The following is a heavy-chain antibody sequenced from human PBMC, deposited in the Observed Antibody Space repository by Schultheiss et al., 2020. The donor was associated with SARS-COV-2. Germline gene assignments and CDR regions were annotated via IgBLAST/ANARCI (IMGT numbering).Heavy chain of an antibody. J-gene: IGHJ4*02. V-gene: IGHV4-59*12. CDR3: ARGTVTMVRGVIEGNFDY. Sequence: SETLSLTCPVSGGSISSYYWSWIRQPPGKGLEWIGYIYYSGSTNYNPSLKSRVTISVDTSKNQFSLKLSSVTAADTAVYYCARGTVTMVRGVIEGNFDYWGQGTLVTVSS. CDR2: IYYSGST. D-gene: IGHD3-10*01. CDR1: GGSISSYY.